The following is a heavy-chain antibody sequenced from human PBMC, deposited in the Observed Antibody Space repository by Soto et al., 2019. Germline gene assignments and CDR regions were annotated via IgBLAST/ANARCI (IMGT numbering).Heavy chain of an antibody. CDR3: ARDKYYYYYYGMDV. V-gene: IGHV4-34*01. J-gene: IGHJ6*02. CDR2: INHSGST. CDR1: GGSFSGYY. D-gene: IGHD2-15*01. Sequence: QVQLQQWGAGLLKPSETLSLTCAVYGGSFSGYYWSWIRQPPGKGLEWLGEINHSGSTNYNPSLKCRGTISVATSKTQFSLKLSSVTAADTAVYYCARDKYYYYYYGMDVWGQGTTVTVSS.